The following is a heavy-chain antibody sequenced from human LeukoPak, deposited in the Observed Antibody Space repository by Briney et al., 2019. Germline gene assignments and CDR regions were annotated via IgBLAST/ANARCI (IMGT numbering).Heavy chain of an antibody. CDR1: GYTFTGYY. CDR3: ARDSGKTYYYDSSGYDAFDI. V-gene: IGHV1-2*02. CDR2: INPNSGGT. D-gene: IGHD3-22*01. Sequence: ASVKVSCKASGYTFTGYYMHWVRQAPGQGLEWMGWINPNSGGTNYAQKFQGRVTMTRDTSISTAYMELSRLRSDDTAVYYCARDSGKTYYYDSSGYDAFDIWGQGTMVTVSS. J-gene: IGHJ3*02.